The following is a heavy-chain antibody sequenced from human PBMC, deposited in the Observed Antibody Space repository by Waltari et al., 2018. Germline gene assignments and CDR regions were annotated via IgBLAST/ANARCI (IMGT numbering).Heavy chain of an antibody. D-gene: IGHD3-22*01. CDR3: ARHLYSIDYLELGN. Sequence: EVHLLESGGGLAQPGGSLSLSCAASGFHFISYAMSWVRQAPGKGLEWVSGISDSGVITKYADSVKGRFTVSRDNSKNTVFLQLNSLRAEDTAIYYCARHLYSIDYLELGNWGQGTLVTVSS. CDR1: GFHFISYA. CDR2: ISDSGVIT. V-gene: IGHV3-23*01. J-gene: IGHJ4*02.